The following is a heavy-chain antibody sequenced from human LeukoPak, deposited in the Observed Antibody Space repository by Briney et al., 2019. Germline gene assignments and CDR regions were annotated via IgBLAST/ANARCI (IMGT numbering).Heavy chain of an antibody. V-gene: IGHV4-39*01. D-gene: IGHD2-15*01. CDR2: IYYSGST. Sequence: SETLSLTCTVSGGSISSSSYYWGWIRQPPGKGLEWIGRIYYSGSTYYNPSLKSRVTISVDTSKNQFSLKLSSVTAADTAVYYCASQVLAVDGIKFDYWGQGTLVTVSS. J-gene: IGHJ4*02. CDR3: ASQVLAVDGIKFDY. CDR1: GGSISSSSYY.